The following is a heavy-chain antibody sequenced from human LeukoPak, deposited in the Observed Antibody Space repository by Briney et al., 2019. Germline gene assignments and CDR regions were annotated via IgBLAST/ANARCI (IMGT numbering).Heavy chain of an antibody. V-gene: IGHV3-30*18. Sequence: GGSLRLSCAASGFDVSDNYMSWVRQAPGKGLEWVAVISYDGSNKYYADSVEGRFTISRDNSKNTLYLQMNSLRAEDTAVYYCAKDSRTQGSSLVKDYWGQGTLVTVSS. J-gene: IGHJ4*02. CDR1: GFDVSDNY. CDR3: AKDSRTQGSSLVKDY. CDR2: ISYDGSNK. D-gene: IGHD6-13*01.